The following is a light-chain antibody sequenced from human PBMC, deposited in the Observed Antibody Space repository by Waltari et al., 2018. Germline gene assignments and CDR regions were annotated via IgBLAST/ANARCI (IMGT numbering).Light chain of an antibody. CDR2: WAS. J-gene: IGKJ2*01. CDR1: QSVLYSPNNKNS. CDR3: LQCYSSPPVYT. Sequence: DIGMTQSPDSLAVSLGARATINCETSQSVLYSPNNKNSLAWYQQKPGQPPKLLIYWASTRESGVHDRFSVSGAETEFTLTISSLLSEDVAVYDCLQCYSSPPVYTFGPGTKLEIK. V-gene: IGKV4-1*01.